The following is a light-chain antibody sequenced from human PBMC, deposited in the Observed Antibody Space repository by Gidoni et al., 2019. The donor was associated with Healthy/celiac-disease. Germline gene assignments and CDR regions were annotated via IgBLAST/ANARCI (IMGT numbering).Light chain of an antibody. CDR1: SYNNGNKY. CDR2: DTN. CDR3: GTWDSSLTTVV. Sequence: QTVLTQSPSVSAASGQKVTTSCSGSSYNNGNKYVSWYQQFQGTAPTLLIYDTNKRPSGIPDRFSGSKSGTSATLGITGLQTGDESDYYCGTWDSSLTTVVFGGGTELTVL. J-gene: IGLJ2*01. V-gene: IGLV1-51*01.